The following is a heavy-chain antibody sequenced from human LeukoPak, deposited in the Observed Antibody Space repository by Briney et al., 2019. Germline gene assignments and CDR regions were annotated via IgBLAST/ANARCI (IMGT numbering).Heavy chain of an antibody. Sequence: SETLSLTCTVSGDSISSGDYYWSWIRQPAGKELEWIGRISSSGSTNYNPSLKSRVTISVDTSKNQFSLKLSSVTAADTAVYYCARENSGYYYYFDYWGQGTLVTVSS. D-gene: IGHD3-22*01. CDR1: GDSISSGDYY. CDR2: ISSSGST. J-gene: IGHJ4*02. CDR3: ARENSGYYYYFDY. V-gene: IGHV4-61*02.